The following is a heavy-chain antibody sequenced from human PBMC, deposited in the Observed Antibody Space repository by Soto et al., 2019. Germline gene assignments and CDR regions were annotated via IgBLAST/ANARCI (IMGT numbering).Heavy chain of an antibody. J-gene: IGHJ4*02. CDR1: GGSISSSSYY. CDR3: ARHRYRVAMGFDY. V-gene: IGHV4-39*01. D-gene: IGHD5-18*01. Sequence: QLQLQESGPGLVKPSETLSLTCTVSGGSISSSSYYWGWIRQPPGKGLEWIGSIYYSGSTYYNPSLKSRVTISVDTSKNQFSLKLSSVTAADTAVYYCARHRYRVAMGFDYWGQGTLVTVSS. CDR2: IYYSGST.